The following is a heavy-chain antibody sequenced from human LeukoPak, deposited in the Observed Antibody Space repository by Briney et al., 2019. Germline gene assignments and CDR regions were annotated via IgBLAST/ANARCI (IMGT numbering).Heavy chain of an antibody. CDR3: ARRSPSSSWYWDY. CDR1: GGSIRSSTDY. J-gene: IGHJ4*02. D-gene: IGHD6-13*01. CDR2: IYYSGST. Sequence: SETLSLTCTVSGGSIRSSTDYWGWIRQPPGKELEWIGSIYYSGSTYYNPSLKSRVTISVDTSKNQFSLKLSSVTAADTAVYYCARRSPSSSWYWDYWGQGTLVTVSS. V-gene: IGHV4-39*07.